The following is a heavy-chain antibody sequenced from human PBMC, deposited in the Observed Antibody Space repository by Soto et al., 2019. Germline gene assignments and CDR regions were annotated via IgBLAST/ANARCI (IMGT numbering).Heavy chain of an antibody. J-gene: IGHJ6*02. CDR2: IYHSGST. V-gene: IGHV4-4*02. D-gene: IGHD3-22*01. CDR1: GDSISSSNW. CDR3: ARDLFTMIEDYYGMDV. Sequence: SETLSLTCAVSGDSISSSNWWSWVRQPPGKGLEWIGEIYHSGSTNYNPSLKSRVTISVDKSKNQFSLKLSSVTAADTAVYYCARDLFTMIEDYYGMDVWGQGTTVTVSS.